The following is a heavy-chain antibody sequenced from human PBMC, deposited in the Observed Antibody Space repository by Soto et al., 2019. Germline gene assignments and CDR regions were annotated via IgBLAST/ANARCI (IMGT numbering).Heavy chain of an antibody. V-gene: IGHV3-48*01. CDR3: AGAFDI. J-gene: IGHJ3*02. CDR2: ISSSSSTI. Sequence: EVQLVEPGGDLVQPGGSLILSCAASGFTLSEYNMNWVRQAPGKGLEWVSYISSSSSTIYYADSVKGRFTISRDDAKNSLYLQMNSLRAEDTAVYYCAGAFDIWGQGTMVTVSS. CDR1: GFTLSEYN.